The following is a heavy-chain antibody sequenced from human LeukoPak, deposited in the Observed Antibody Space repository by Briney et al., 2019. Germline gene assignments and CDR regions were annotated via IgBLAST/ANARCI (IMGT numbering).Heavy chain of an antibody. J-gene: IGHJ6*03. V-gene: IGHV3-23*01. Sequence: GGSLRLSCAASGFVFSSYAMSWVRQAPGKGLEWVSYGGSGGSTYYADSVKGRFTVSRDNSKSTLYLQMNSLTAEDTAVYYCAKMRGQYYHSYYMDAWGKGTTVTVSS. CDR3: AKMRGQYYHSYYMDA. CDR2: GGSGGST. CDR1: GFVFSSYA.